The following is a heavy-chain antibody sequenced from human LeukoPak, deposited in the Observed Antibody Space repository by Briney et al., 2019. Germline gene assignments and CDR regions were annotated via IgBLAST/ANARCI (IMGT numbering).Heavy chain of an antibody. V-gene: IGHV3-30*03. J-gene: IGHJ4*02. CDR1: GFTFSSYG. CDR2: ISYDGSNK. D-gene: IGHD1-26*01. CDR3: AVLWGAGNFDY. Sequence: PGGSLRLSCAASGFTFSSYGMPWVRQAPGKGLEWVAVISYDGSNKYYADSVKGRFTISRDNSKNTLYLQMNSLRAEDTAVYYCAVLWGAGNFDYWGQGTLVTVSS.